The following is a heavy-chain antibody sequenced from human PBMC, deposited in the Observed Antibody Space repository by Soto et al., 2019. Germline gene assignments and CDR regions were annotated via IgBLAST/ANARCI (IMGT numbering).Heavy chain of an antibody. D-gene: IGHD3-9*01. CDR1: GFTLRNYA. CDR3: AKVTNIFYGMDV. J-gene: IGHJ6*02. V-gene: IGHV3-30-3*01. CDR2: IYFDGSNQ. Sequence: PGGSLRLSCLASGFTLRNYAMHWVRQAPGKGLEWVAVIYFDGSNQHYVDSVKGRFTISRDNSNNMLFLQMNSLRPDDTAVYYCAKVTNIFYGMDVWGQGTPVTVS.